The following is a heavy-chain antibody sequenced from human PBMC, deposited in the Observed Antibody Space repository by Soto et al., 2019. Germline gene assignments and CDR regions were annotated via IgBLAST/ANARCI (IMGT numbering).Heavy chain of an antibody. J-gene: IGHJ5*02. CDR2: ISSSSSTI. V-gene: IGHV3-48*02. CDR1: GFTFSSYS. D-gene: IGHD5-18*01. Sequence: EVQLVESGGGLVQPGGSLRLSCAASGFTFSSYSMNWVRQAPGKGLEWVSYISSSSSTIYYADSVKGRFTISRDNAKNSLHLQMNSLRDEDTAVYYCARDDSYDRYNWFDPWGQGTLGTVSS. CDR3: ARDDSYDRYNWFDP.